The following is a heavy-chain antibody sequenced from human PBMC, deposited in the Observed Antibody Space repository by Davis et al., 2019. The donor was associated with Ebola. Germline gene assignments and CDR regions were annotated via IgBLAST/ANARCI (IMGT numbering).Heavy chain of an antibody. V-gene: IGHV3-74*01. CDR1: GFTFSTYW. D-gene: IGHD2-2*01. Sequence: GESLKISCAASGFTFSTYWMHWVRQAPGKGLVWVSRINSDGISTSYADSVKGRFTISRDNAKNSLYLQLNSLRVEDTAVYYCTRARYHDYWGQGTLVTVSS. CDR3: TRARYHDY. J-gene: IGHJ4*02. CDR2: INSDGIST.